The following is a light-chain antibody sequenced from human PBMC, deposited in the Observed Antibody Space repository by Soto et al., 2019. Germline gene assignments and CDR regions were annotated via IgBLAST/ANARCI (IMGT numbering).Light chain of an antibody. Sequence: SYELTQPPSVSVSPGQTASITCSGDKLGDKYACWYQQKPGQSPGLVIYQDSKRPSGIPERFSGSNSGNTATLTISGTQAMDEADYYCQAWDSSINYVFGTGTKLTVL. CDR1: KLGDKY. J-gene: IGLJ1*01. V-gene: IGLV3-1*01. CDR2: QDS. CDR3: QAWDSSINYV.